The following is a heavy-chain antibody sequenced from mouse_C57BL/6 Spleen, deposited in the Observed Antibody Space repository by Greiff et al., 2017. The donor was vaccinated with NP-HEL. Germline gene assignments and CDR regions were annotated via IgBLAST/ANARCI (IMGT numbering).Heavy chain of an antibody. Sequence: EVKLMESGGGLVQPGGSLSLSCAASGFTFTDYYMSWVRQPPGKALEWLGFIRNKANGYTTEYSASVKGRFTISRDNSQSILYLQMNALRAEDSATYYCASLVATYYYAMDYWGQGTSVTVSS. D-gene: IGHD1-1*01. CDR2: IRNKANGYTT. V-gene: IGHV7-3*01. J-gene: IGHJ4*01. CDR1: GFTFTDYY. CDR3: ASLVATYYYAMDY.